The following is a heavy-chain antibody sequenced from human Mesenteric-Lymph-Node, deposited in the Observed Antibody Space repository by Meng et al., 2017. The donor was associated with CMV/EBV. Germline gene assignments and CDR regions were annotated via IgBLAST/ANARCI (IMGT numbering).Heavy chain of an antibody. V-gene: IGHV3-23*01. J-gene: IGHJ1*01. Sequence: GESLKIFCVASDNSITYYSMDWVRQAPGKGLEWVSAILVDSVTTYYADSVKGRFTILRDNSQKARYLQINGLRAEDTAVYYCASDRGVAYSGGDCYFGESFQHWGQGTMVTVSS. CDR2: ILVDSVTT. D-gene: IGHD2-21*01. CDR3: ASDRGVAYSGGDCYFGESFQH. CDR1: DNSITYYS.